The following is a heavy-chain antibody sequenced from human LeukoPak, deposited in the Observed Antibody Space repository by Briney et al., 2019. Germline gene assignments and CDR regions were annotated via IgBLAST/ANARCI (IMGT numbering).Heavy chain of an antibody. CDR2: ITGTGDNT. V-gene: IGHV3-23*01. Sequence: GGSLRLSCAAFGFNFTSYAISLVRQAPGKGLEWVSTITGTGDNTFYADSVKGRFTISRDNSKNTVYVQMNSLRAEDTAFYYCVKDYGAKHLVFFESWGQGTLVTVSS. CDR3: VKDYGAKHLVFFES. J-gene: IGHJ4*02. D-gene: IGHD6-13*01. CDR1: GFNFTSYA.